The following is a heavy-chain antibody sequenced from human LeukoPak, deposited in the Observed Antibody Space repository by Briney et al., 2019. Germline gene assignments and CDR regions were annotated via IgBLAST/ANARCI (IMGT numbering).Heavy chain of an antibody. J-gene: IGHJ4*02. CDR1: GFTVSNNY. V-gene: IGHV3-53*01. CDR3: ASLSLGHY. CDR2: IYSGGST. D-gene: IGHD6-6*01. Sequence: GGSLRLSCAASGFTVSNNYMSWVRQAPGKGLEWVSVIYSGGSTYYADSVKGRFTISRDTSKNTLSLQMNSLRAEDTAVYYCASLSLGHYWGQGTLITVSS.